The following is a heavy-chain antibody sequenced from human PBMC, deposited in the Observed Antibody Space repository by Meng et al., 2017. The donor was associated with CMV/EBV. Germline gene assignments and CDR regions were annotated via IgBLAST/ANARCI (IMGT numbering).Heavy chain of an antibody. Sequence: GGSLRPSCAASRFTLNNYEMNCVRQAPGKGLEWLSYISRSGNLIYYADSVKGRFTISTDHAKNALFLQMNSLRADDTGLYYCAICRYRGIAVAASQTPFDFWGQGTRVTVSS. CDR3: AICRYRGIAVAASQTPFDF. CDR1: RFTLNNYE. D-gene: IGHD6-19*01. V-gene: IGHV3-48*03. J-gene: IGHJ4*02. CDR2: ISRSGNLI.